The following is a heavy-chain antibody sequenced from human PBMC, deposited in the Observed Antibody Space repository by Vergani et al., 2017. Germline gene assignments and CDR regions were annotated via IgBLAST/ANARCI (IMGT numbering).Heavy chain of an antibody. Sequence: QVQLQESGPGLVKPSQTLSLTCTVSGGSISSGSYYWSWIRQPAGKGLEWIGRIYTSGSTNYNPSLKSRVTISVDTSKNQFSLKLSSVTAADTAVYYCAGGYGYFDYWGQGTLVTVSS. V-gene: IGHV4-61*02. CDR2: IYTSGST. CDR3: AGGYGYFDY. CDR1: GGSISSGSYY. J-gene: IGHJ4*02. D-gene: IGHD5-12*01.